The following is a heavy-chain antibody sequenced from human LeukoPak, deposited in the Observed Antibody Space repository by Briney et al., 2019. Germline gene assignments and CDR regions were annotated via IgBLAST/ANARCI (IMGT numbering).Heavy chain of an antibody. CDR3: ARESSSGWQYFDY. J-gene: IGHJ4*02. Sequence: GGSLRLSCAASGFTFGIYAMNWVRQAPGKGLEWVSVISGSGDSTYYADSVKGRFTISRDNAKNSLYLQMNSLRAEDTAVYYCARESSSGWQYFDYWGQGTLVTVSS. D-gene: IGHD6-19*01. CDR2: ISGSGDST. V-gene: IGHV3-23*01. CDR1: GFTFGIYA.